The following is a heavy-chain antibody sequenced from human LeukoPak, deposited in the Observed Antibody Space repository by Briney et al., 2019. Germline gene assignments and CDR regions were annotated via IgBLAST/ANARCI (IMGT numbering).Heavy chain of an antibody. CDR2: IYPGDSDI. V-gene: IGHV5-51*01. CDR1: GYSFTSSW. J-gene: IGHJ4*02. D-gene: IGHD2-15*01. Sequence: GESLKISCEGSGYSFTSSWIGCVRQMPGKGLEWMGIIYPGDSDISYSPSFQGQVTISADKSITAAYLQWSSLKASDTAIYYCARGLYCSGGSCRFDYWGQGTLVTVSS. CDR3: ARGLYCSGGSCRFDY.